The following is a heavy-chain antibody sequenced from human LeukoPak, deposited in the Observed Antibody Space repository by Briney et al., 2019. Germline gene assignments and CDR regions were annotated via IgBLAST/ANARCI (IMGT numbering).Heavy chain of an antibody. V-gene: IGHV4-59*08. D-gene: IGHD3-9*01. Sequence: SETLSLTCTVSGGSISSYYWSWTRQPPGKGLEWIGYIYYSGSTNYNPSLKSRVTISVDTSKNQFSLKLSSVTAADTAVYYCSRHQGETGYRGSDAFDIWGQGTLVTV. CDR1: GGSISSYY. CDR2: IYYSGST. J-gene: IGHJ3*02. CDR3: SRHQGETGYRGSDAFDI.